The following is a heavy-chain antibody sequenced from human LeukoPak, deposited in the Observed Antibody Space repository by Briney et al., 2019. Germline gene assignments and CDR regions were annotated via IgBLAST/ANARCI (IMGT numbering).Heavy chain of an antibody. Sequence: ASVKVSCKASAYTFTDYYVHWVRQAPGQGLEWMGRINPSSGDTNYAQNFQGRVTVTRDTSISTAYMELSRLRSDDTAVYYCARDIAVAGTTGPYYYGMDVWGQGTTVTVSS. CDR2: INPSSGDT. CDR1: AYTFTDYY. V-gene: IGHV1-2*06. CDR3: ARDIAVAGTTGPYYYGMDV. D-gene: IGHD6-19*01. J-gene: IGHJ6*02.